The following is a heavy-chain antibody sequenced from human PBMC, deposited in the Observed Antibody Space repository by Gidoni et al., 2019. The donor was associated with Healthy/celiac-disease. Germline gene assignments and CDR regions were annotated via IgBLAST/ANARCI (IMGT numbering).Heavy chain of an antibody. CDR1: GGSVSSGSYY. CDR3: ARELDYYDSSGYYYVGWFDP. V-gene: IGHV4-61*01. Sequence: TLSLTCTVSGGSVSSGSYYWSWIRQPPGKGLEWIGYIYYSGSTNYNPSLKSRVTISVDTSKYQFSLKLSSVTAADTAVYYCARELDYYDSSGYYYVGWFDPWGQGTLVTVSS. J-gene: IGHJ5*02. D-gene: IGHD3-22*01. CDR2: IYYSGST.